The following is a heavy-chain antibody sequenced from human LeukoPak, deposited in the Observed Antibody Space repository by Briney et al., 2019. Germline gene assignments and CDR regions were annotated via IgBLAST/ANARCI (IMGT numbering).Heavy chain of an antibody. V-gene: IGHV2-5*02. J-gene: IGHJ5*02. Sequence: SGPTLVNPTQTLTLTCSFSGFSLSTSGVGVGWIRQPPGKALEWLALIYWDDDKRYSPSLKSRLTITKDTSKNQAVLTMTNMDPGDTATYYCAHSRVVPAVNTWFDPWGQGTLVTVSS. CDR1: GFSLSTSGVG. CDR3: AHSRVVPAVNTWFDP. CDR2: IYWDDDK. D-gene: IGHD2-2*01.